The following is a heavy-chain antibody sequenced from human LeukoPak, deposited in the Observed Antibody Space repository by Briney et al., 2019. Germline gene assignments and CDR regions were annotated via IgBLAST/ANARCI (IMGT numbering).Heavy chain of an antibody. J-gene: IGHJ4*02. D-gene: IGHD3-16*01. CDR3: AKESGSYAKPFDY. CDR1: GFTVSSNY. V-gene: IGHV3-66*01. Sequence: GGSLRLSCAASGFTVSSNYMSWVRQAPGKGLEWVSVIYSGGSTYYADSVKGRFTISRDNSKDTLYLQMNSLRAEDTAVYYCAKESGSYAKPFDYWGQGTLVTVSS. CDR2: IYSGGST.